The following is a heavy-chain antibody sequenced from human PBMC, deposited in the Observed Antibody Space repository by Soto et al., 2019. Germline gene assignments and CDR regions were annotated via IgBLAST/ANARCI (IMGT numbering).Heavy chain of an antibody. Sequence: ASVKVSCKTSGYTFTTYDINWVRQATGQGLEWMGWINPNADKTGFAQKFQGRVTMTRDTSINTVYMELNNLRSEDTAVYYCARKRRGTWYYFEDWGQGTLVSVSS. CDR1: GYTFTTYD. CDR3: ARKRRGTWYYFED. D-gene: IGHD3-16*01. CDR2: INPNADKT. V-gene: IGHV1-8*01. J-gene: IGHJ4*02.